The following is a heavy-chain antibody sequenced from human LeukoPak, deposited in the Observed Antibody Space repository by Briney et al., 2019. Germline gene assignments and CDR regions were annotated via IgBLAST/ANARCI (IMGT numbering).Heavy chain of an antibody. J-gene: IGHJ4*02. CDR2: ISSSTSYI. CDR1: GFTFSSYS. Sequence: GGSLRLSCAASGFTFSSYSMNRIRQAPGKGLEWVSSISSSTSYIYYADSVKGRFTISKDNAKNSLYLQMNSLRAEDTAVYYCARAGGSTVSHSDYWGQGTLVTVSS. D-gene: IGHD4-17*01. V-gene: IGHV3-21*01. CDR3: ARAGGSTVSHSDY.